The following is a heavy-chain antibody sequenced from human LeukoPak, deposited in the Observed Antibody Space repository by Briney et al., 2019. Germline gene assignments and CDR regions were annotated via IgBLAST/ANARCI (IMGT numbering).Heavy chain of an antibody. CDR3: ARGSYDFWSTAYYFDY. V-gene: IGHV4-30-2*01. D-gene: IGHD3-3*01. J-gene: IGHJ4*02. CDR2: IYHSGST. CDR1: GGSISSGGYY. Sequence: SETLSLTCTVSGGSISSGGYYWSWIRQPPGKGLEWIGYIYHSGSTYYNPSLKSRVTISVDRSKNQFSLKLSSVTAADTAVYYCARGSYDFWSTAYYFDYWGQGTLVTVSS.